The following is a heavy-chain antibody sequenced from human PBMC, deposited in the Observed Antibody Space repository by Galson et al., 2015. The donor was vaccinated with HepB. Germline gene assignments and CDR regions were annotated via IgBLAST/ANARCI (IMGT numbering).Heavy chain of an antibody. CDR3: ARVTGSGSYSWEIDAFDI. CDR1: GYTFSTHG. CDR2: ISVQNGNT. D-gene: IGHD3-22*01. Sequence: SVKVSCKASGYTFSTHGITWVRQAPGQGLEWMGWISVQNGNTNYAQKFQGRVTMATDTSTSTAYMELRSLRSEDTAMYYCARVTGSGSYSWEIDAFDIWGQGTMVTVSS. V-gene: IGHV1-18*01. J-gene: IGHJ3*02.